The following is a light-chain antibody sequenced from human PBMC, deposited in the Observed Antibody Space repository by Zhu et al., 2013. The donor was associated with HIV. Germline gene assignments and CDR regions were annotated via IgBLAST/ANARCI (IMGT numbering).Light chain of an antibody. CDR2: GAS. V-gene: IGKV3-20*01. J-gene: IGKJ1*01. Sequence: EIVLTQSPGTLSLSPGDTATLSCRASQSVSSSFLAWYQQKPGQAPRLLIYGASVRATGIPDRFSGSGSGTDFTLTISGLEPEDFAVYHCQQYGNSPRTFGQGTKVEIK. CDR3: QQYGNSPRT. CDR1: QSVSSSF.